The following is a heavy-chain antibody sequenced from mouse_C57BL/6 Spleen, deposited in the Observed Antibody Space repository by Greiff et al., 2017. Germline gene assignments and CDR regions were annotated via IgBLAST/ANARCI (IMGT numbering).Heavy chain of an antibody. CDR1: GFSLSTFGMG. CDR2: IWWDDDK. V-gene: IGHV8-8*01. Sequence: QVTLKVSGPGILQPSQTLSLTCSFSGFSLSTFGMGVVWIRQPSGKGLEWLAHIWWDDDKYYNPALKSRLTISKDTSKTQVILKIANVDTADSATYYCAQIESTAVGWYCYFDVWGTGTTVTVSS. D-gene: IGHD1-1*01. J-gene: IGHJ1*03. CDR3: AQIESTAVGWYCYFDV.